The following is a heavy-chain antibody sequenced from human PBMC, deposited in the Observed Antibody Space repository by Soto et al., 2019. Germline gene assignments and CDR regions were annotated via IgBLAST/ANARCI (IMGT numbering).Heavy chain of an antibody. Sequence: QITLKESGPTLVKPTQTLTLTCTFSGFSLSTSGVGVGWIRQPPGKALEWLALIYWDDDKRYSPSLKSRLTITKDTAKNQGVLTMTNMDPVDTATYYCAHYYDILTGEGCYFDYWGQGTLVTVSS. V-gene: IGHV2-5*02. CDR2: IYWDDDK. D-gene: IGHD3-9*01. J-gene: IGHJ4*02. CDR1: GFSLSTSGVG. CDR3: AHYYDILTGEGCYFDY.